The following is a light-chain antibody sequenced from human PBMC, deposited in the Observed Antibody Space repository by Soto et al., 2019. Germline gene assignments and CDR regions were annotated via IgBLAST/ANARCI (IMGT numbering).Light chain of an antibody. V-gene: IGLV2-14*01. CDR3: SSYTNINTRACV. Sequence: QSALTQPASVSGSPGQSITISCTGTSSDVGGYNRVSWYQQHPGKAPKLIIYEVTDRPSGVPNRFSGSKSGNTASLTISGLQAEDEAEYYCSSYTNINTRACVFGTGTKVTVL. CDR1: SSDVGGYNR. J-gene: IGLJ1*01. CDR2: EVT.